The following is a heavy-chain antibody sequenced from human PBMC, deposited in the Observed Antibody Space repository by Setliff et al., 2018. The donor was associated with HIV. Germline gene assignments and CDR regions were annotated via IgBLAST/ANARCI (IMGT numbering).Heavy chain of an antibody. CDR3: AKGPPLVISLPDF. Sequence: ASVKVSCKASGGTSSNYAISWVRQAPGQGLEWMGGIIPIFGTAHYAQRFQGRVTITADESTNTAYMELSSLISEDTALYYCAKGPPLVISLPDFWGQGTLVTVSS. CDR1: GGTSSNYA. CDR2: IIPIFGTA. D-gene: IGHD3-9*01. V-gene: IGHV1-69*13. J-gene: IGHJ4*02.